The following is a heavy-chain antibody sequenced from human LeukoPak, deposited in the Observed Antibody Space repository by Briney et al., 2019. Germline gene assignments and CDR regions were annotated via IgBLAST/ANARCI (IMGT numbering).Heavy chain of an antibody. D-gene: IGHD3-3*01. J-gene: IGHJ4*02. CDR1: GGSISSSGYY. V-gene: IGHV4-39*07. CDR2: IHYSGTT. CDR3: ARAVIPWSGYSLFHFDY. Sequence: SETPSLTCIAYGGSISSSGYYWGWIRQPPEKGLEWIGNIHYSGTTYYSPSLNSRVTISVDTSKNQFSLTLSSVTATDTAVYYCARAVIPWSGYSLFHFDYWGQGILVTVSS.